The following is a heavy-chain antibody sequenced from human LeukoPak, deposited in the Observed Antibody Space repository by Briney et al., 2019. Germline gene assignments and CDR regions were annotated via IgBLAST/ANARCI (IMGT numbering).Heavy chain of an antibody. D-gene: IGHD2-15*01. CDR1: GFTFSFYT. V-gene: IGHV3-21*01. CDR2: ISSSSSYI. Sequence: GGSLRLSCAASGFTFSFYTMNWVRQAPGKGLEWVSSISSSSSYIYYADSVKGRFTISRDNAKNLLYLQMNSLRAEDTAVYYCARDRYCSGGTCRDYWGQGTLVTVSS. J-gene: IGHJ4*02. CDR3: ARDRYCSGGTCRDY.